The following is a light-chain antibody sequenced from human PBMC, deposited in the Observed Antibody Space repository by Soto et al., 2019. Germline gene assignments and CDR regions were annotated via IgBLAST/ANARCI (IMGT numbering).Light chain of an antibody. V-gene: IGLV2-14*01. CDR2: EVS. J-gene: IGLJ2*01. CDR1: SSDIGSYHY. Sequence: QSVLTQPASVSGSPGQSIAISCTGTSSDIGSYHYVSWYQHHPGKAPKLIIYEVSNRPSGVSDRFSGSKSGNTASLTISGLQAEYEADYYCSSYASSSTLVFGGGTKVTVL. CDR3: SSYASSSTLV.